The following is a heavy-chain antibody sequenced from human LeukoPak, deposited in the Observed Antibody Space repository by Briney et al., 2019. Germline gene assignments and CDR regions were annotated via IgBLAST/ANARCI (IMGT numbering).Heavy chain of an antibody. J-gene: IGHJ3*02. CDR3: ARDGRDLMTRRAFDI. CDR1: GFTLSSYE. D-gene: IGHD1-26*01. V-gene: IGHV4-4*02. Sequence: PGGSLRLSCTVSGFTLSSYEMSWVRQPPGKGLEWIGEIYHSGSTNYNPSLKSRVTISVDKSKNQFSLKLSSVTAADTAVYYCARDGRDLMTRRAFDIWGQGTMVTVSS. CDR2: IYHSGST.